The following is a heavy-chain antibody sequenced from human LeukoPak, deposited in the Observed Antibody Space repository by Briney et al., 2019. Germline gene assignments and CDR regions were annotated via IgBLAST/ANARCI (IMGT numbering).Heavy chain of an antibody. Sequence: ASVKVSCRASGYTFSSNAINWVRQAPGQGLEWMGWIDTNTGNPTYAQGFTGQFVFSLDTSVSTAYLQISSLKAEDTAEYFCARGYDSSGYFSDWGQGTLVTVSS. CDR3: ARGYDSSGYFSD. CDR2: IDTNTGNP. CDR1: GYTFSSNA. V-gene: IGHV7-4-1*02. J-gene: IGHJ4*02. D-gene: IGHD3-22*01.